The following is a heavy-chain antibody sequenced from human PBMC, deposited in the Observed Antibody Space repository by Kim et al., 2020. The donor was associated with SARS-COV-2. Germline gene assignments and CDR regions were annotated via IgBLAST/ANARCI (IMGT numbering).Heavy chain of an antibody. J-gene: IGHJ4*02. V-gene: IGHV3-30*01. D-gene: IGHD3-22*01. Sequence: ESGKGRFTISRDTYKNTLYLQMNSRRAEDTAVYYCAREKFMIVVVRYFDYWGQGTLVTVSS. CDR3: AREKFMIVVVRYFDY.